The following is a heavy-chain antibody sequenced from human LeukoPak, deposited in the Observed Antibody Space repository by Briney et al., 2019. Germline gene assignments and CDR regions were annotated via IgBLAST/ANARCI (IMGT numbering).Heavy chain of an antibody. CDR1: GGSISSSSYY. Sequence: PSETLSLTCTVSGGSISSSSYYWVWLRQPPGKGLEWIGSIYYSGNTYHNPSLNSRVTVSVDTSKNQFSLRLSSVTAADTAVYYCANYPTATVTFDYWGQGTLVTVSS. CDR3: ANYPTATVTFDY. V-gene: IGHV4-39*01. J-gene: IGHJ4*02. CDR2: IYYSGNT. D-gene: IGHD5-18*01.